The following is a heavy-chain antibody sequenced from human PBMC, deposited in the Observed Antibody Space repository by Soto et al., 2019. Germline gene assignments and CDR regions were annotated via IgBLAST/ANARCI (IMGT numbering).Heavy chain of an antibody. CDR1: GFTVRNKY. Sequence: PGGSPRLSCAVSGFTVRNKYMTGVRQTTGKGLEWVSVIYSDGSTYYADSVKGRFTISRDNSKNTVFLQMNTLRAEDTAVYYCARAAVGLRPGEFGYWAEGTLLTGSS. D-gene: IGHD5-12*01. CDR3: ARAAVGLRPGEFGY. V-gene: IGHV3-53*01. J-gene: IGHJ4*02. CDR2: IYSDGST.